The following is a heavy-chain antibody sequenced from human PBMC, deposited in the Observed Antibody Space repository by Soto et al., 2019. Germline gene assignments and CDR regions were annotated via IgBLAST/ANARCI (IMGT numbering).Heavy chain of an antibody. D-gene: IGHD4-17*01. Sequence: SETLSLTCTVSGGSIGSYHWSWVRQPPGKGLEWIASVYYTGTTNYNPSLGSRVTISIDAPGNRFSMEITSVTAADTAIYYCARDTVLTGMFDFWGQGTLVTVS. CDR2: VYYTGTT. V-gene: IGHV4-59*01. J-gene: IGHJ4*02. CDR3: ARDTVLTGMFDF. CDR1: GGSIGSYH.